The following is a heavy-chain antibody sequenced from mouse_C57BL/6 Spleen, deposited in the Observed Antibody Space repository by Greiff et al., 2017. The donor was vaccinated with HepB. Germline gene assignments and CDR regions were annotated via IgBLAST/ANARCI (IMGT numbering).Heavy chain of an antibody. CDR1: GYTFTSYW. CDR3: ARGGGQETGYFDV. CDR2: IDPSDSYT. V-gene: IGHV1-50*01. J-gene: IGHJ1*03. D-gene: IGHD3-3*01. Sequence: QVQLQQPGAELVKPGASVKLSCKASGYTFTSYWMQWVKQRPGQGLEWIGEIDPSDSYTNYNQKFKGKATLTVDTSSSTTYMQLSSLTSEDSAVYYCARGGGQETGYFDVWGTGTTVTVSS.